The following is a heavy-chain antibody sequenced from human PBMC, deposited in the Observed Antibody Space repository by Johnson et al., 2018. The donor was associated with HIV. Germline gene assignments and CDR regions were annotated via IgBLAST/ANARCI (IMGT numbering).Heavy chain of an antibody. V-gene: IGHV3-23*04. CDR1: GLTFSNYA. D-gene: IGHD5-24*01. CDR3: AFPTGATTAFDI. Sequence: VQLVESGGGLVQPGGSLRLSCAASGLTFSNYAMSWVRQGPGKGLEWVSAICASGGRTFYADSVKGRFTIARDNSKNTLYLQMNSLRAEDTAVYYCAFPTGATTAFDIWGQGTMVTVSS. J-gene: IGHJ3*02. CDR2: ICASGGRT.